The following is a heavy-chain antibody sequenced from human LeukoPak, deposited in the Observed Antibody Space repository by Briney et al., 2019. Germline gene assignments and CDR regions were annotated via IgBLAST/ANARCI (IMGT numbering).Heavy chain of an antibody. V-gene: IGHV3-74*01. CDR1: GFTFSSYW. CDR3: ARVSSGWYYFDY. CDR2: INSDGSST. Sequence: GGSLRLSCAASGFTFSSYWMHWVRQAPGKGLVWVSRINSDGSSTSYADSVKGRFTISRDNAKNTLYLQMSSLRAEDTAVYYCARVSSGWYYFDYWGQGTLVTVSS. D-gene: IGHD6-19*01. J-gene: IGHJ4*02.